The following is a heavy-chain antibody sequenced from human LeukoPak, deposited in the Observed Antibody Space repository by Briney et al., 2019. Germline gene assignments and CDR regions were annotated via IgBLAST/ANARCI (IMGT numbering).Heavy chain of an antibody. D-gene: IGHD2-2*01. V-gene: IGHV3-30*18. CDR3: ANARDTFTIVAAASVYY. CDR2: ISYDGSDK. Sequence: GGSLRLSCAASGFTFSTFVMHWVRQAPGKGLEWVAVISYDGSDKSYADSVKGRFTVSSDNSKNTLYLQMNSLRAEDTAVYYCANARDTFTIVAAASVYYWGQGTLVTVSS. J-gene: IGHJ4*02. CDR1: GFTFSTFV.